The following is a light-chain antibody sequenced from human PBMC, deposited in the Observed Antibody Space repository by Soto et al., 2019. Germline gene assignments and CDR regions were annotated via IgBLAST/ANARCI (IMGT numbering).Light chain of an antibody. J-gene: IGLJ1*01. CDR1: SRDVGSYNL. CDR2: EGT. V-gene: IGLV2-23*01. CDR3: CSFAGSSTYV. Sequence: QSVLTQPASVSGSPGQSVTISCTGTSRDVGSYNLVSWYQQHPGNAPKLIIYEGTKRPSGVSYRFSGSKSGNTASLTISGLQEEDEGDYHCCSFAGSSTYVFGTGTKVTDL.